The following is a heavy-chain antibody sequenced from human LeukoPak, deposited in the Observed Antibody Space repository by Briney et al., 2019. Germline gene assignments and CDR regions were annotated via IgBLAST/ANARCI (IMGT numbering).Heavy chain of an antibody. V-gene: IGHV3-73*01. CDR3: SSYDNSGYYYRNY. CDR2: VRTKGNGYAT. D-gene: IGHD3-22*01. Sequence: GGSLRLSCAASGFTFSGSAIQWVRQASGKGLEWVGRVRTKGNGYATQYAAPVKGRFTISRDDSKNTAYLQMNSLKTEDTAVSFCSSYDNSGYYYRNYWGQGTLVTVSS. CDR1: GFTFSGSA. J-gene: IGHJ4*02.